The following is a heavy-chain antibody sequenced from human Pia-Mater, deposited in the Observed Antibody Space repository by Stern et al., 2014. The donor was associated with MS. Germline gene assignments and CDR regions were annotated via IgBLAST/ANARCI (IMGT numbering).Heavy chain of an antibody. CDR3: GREVAMTAGLLGF. CDR2: IFPSDSET. CDR1: GYSFSSYW. D-gene: IGHD3-22*01. Sequence: EVQLVESGAEVKKPGESLKIACKGSGYSFSSYWIAWVRKMHGKGLEWMGMIFPSDSETRYSPSFEGQVTISVDKSTSTAYLHWSSLKASDTARYYCGREVAMTAGLLGFWGQGTQVIVS. J-gene: IGHJ4*02. V-gene: IGHV5-51*01.